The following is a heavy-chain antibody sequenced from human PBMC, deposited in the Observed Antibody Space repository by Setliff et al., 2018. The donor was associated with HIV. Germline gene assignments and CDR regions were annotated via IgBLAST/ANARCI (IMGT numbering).Heavy chain of an antibody. Sequence: SETLSLTCTVSGGSISSYYWSWIRQPPGKGQEWIGYIYYSGSTNYNPSLKGRVTISVDTSKNQFSLKLSSVIAADTAVYYCARIFGDQGYYYGMDVWGQGTTVTVSS. J-gene: IGHJ6*02. CDR3: ARIFGDQGYYYGMDV. CDR2: IYYSGST. CDR1: GGSISSYY. D-gene: IGHD3-3*01. V-gene: IGHV4-59*01.